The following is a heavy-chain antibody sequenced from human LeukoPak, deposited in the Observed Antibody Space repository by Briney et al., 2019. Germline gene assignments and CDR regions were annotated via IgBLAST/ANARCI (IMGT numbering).Heavy chain of an antibody. CDR1: GFTFSSYS. D-gene: IGHD3-22*01. CDR3: ARALGIVVVSDY. Sequence: GGSLRLSCAASGFTFSSYSMNWVRQAPGKGLEWVSSISSSSSYIYYADSVKGRFTISGDNAKNSLYLQMNSLRAEDTAVYYCARALGIVVVSDYWGQGTLVTVSS. J-gene: IGHJ4*02. V-gene: IGHV3-21*01. CDR2: ISSSSSYI.